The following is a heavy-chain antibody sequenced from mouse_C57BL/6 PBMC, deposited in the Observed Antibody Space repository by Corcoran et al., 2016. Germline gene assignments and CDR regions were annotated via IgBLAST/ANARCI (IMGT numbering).Heavy chain of an antibody. CDR3: ARSSYYSNYEAMDY. CDR2: INPNNGGT. Sequence: EVQLQQSGPELVKPGASVKIPCKASGYTFTDYNMDWVKQSHGKSLEWIGDINPNNGGTIYNQKFKGKATLTVDKSSSTAYMELRSLTSEDTAVYYCARSSYYSNYEAMDYWGQGTSVTVSS. V-gene: IGHV1-18*01. CDR1: GYTFTDYN. D-gene: IGHD2-5*01. J-gene: IGHJ4*01.